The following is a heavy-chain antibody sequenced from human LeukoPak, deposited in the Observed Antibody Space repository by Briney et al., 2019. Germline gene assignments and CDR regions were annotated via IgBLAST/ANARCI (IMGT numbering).Heavy chain of an antibody. CDR3: ARDYYDSSGYPDY. J-gene: IGHJ4*02. V-gene: IGHV1-2*02. CDR1: GYTFTGYY. CDR2: INPNSGGT. D-gene: IGHD3-22*01. Sequence: ASVKVSCKASGYTFTGYYMHWVRQAPGQGLEWMGWINPNSGGTNYAQKFQGRVTMTRDTSISTAYMELSRLRSDDTAVYYCARDYYDSSGYPDYWGQGTLVTVSS.